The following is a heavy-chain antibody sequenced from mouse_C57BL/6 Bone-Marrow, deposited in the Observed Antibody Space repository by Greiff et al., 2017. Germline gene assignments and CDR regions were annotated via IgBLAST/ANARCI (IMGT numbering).Heavy chain of an antibody. CDR2: ISSGGDYI. D-gene: IGHD2-9*01. Sequence: EVKVEESGEGLVKPGGSLKLSCAASGFTFSSYAMSWVRQTPEKRLAWVAYISSGGDYIYYADTVKGRFTISRDNARNTLYLQMSSLKSEDTAMYYCTRAFYGYDVDFDVWGTGTTVTVSS. CDR1: GFTFSSYA. CDR3: TRAFYGYDVDFDV. J-gene: IGHJ1*03. V-gene: IGHV5-9-1*02.